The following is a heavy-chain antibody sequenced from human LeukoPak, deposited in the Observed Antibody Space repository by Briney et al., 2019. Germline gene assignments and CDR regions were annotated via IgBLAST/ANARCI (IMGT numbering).Heavy chain of an antibody. CDR3: AKGDSGLYYNSRGYLNLFAG. V-gene: IGHV3-23*01. J-gene: IGHJ5*02. Sequence: GSLRLSCAASGFTFSSYAMSWVRQAPGKGLEWVSVISGSGGSTYYVDSAKGRFTISRDNSKNTLSLQMNSLRAEETAVYYWAKGDSGLYYNSRGYLNLFAGWGQGTLVTVSS. D-gene: IGHD3-22*01. CDR2: ISGSGGST. CDR1: GFTFSSYA.